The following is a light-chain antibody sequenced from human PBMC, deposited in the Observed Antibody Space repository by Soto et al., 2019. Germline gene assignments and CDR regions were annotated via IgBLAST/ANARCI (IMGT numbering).Light chain of an antibody. CDR1: QSVSRY. V-gene: IGKV3-20*01. CDR3: QQYDSPSRT. J-gene: IGKJ1*01. CDR2: GAS. Sequence: EIVLTQSPGTLSLSPGERATLSCRAGQSVSRYLAWYQQKPGQAPRLLIYGASSRATGIPDRFSGSGSGTDFTLSISRLEPEVFAVYYCQQYDSPSRTFGPCTKVEI.